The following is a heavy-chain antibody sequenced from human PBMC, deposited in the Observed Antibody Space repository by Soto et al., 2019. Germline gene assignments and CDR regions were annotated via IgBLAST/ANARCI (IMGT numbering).Heavy chain of an antibody. Sequence: QVQLVESGGGVVQPGRSLRLSCAASGFTFSSYGMHWVRQAPGKGLEWVAVIWYDGSNEYYADSVKGRFTISRDNSKNSLYLQMNSLRAEDTAVYYCARGSGSYSDWGQGTLVTVSS. CDR3: ARGSGSYSD. D-gene: IGHD1-26*01. J-gene: IGHJ4*02. V-gene: IGHV3-33*01. CDR1: GFTFSSYG. CDR2: IWYDGSNE.